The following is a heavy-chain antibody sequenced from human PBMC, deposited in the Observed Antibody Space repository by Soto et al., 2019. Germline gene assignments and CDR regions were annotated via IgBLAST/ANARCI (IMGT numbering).Heavy chain of an antibody. CDR3: ARERKFDFWRKGLDV. CDR1: GYTFTSYD. D-gene: IGHD3-3*01. V-gene: IGHV1-8*01. CDR2: MXPXXXSX. J-gene: IGHJ6*02. Sequence: ASVKVSCTGSGYTFTSYDINWVRQAPGQGLEWLGXMXPXXXSXGXAXNXXXXVTMTRNISINTAHMELSSLRSEDTAVYYCARERKFDFWRKGLDVWGQGTTVTVSS.